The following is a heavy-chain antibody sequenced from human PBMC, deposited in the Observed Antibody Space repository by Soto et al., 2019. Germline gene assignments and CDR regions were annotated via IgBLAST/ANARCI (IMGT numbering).Heavy chain of an antibody. CDR2: IYHGGTT. J-gene: IGHJ4*01. CDR1: GYSISSGSY. CDR3: ARAHVRVGAGSTFSY. D-gene: IGHD2-2*01. V-gene: IGHV4-38-2*02. Sequence: PSETLSLTCTVSGYSISSGSYWGWIRQPPGKGPESTASIYHGGTTFCNPSRQSRITVSVDTSRFQLALFLTSVTVADTDVSSGARAHVRVGAGSTFSYGGHGSLLTVSS.